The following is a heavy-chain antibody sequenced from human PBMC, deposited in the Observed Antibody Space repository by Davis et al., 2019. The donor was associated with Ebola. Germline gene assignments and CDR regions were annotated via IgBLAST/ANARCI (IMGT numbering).Heavy chain of an antibody. CDR2: ISAYNGNT. CDR3: ASLIALARYGMDV. Sequence: AASVKVSCKASGYTFTSYGISWVRQAPGQGLEWMGWISAYNGNTNYAQKLQGRVTMTTDTSTSTAYMELRSLRSEDTAVYYYASLIALARYGMDVWGQGTTVTVSS. CDR1: GYTFTSYG. V-gene: IGHV1-18*01. D-gene: IGHD3-3*02. J-gene: IGHJ6*02.